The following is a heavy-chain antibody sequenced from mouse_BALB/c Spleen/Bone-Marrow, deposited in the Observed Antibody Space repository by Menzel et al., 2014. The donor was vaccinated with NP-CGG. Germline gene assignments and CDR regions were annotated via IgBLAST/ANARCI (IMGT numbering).Heavy chain of an antibody. CDR1: GFNIKDTY. CDR2: IDPANGNT. Sequence: DVQLVESGAELVKPGASVKLSCTASGFNIKDTYMHWVKQRPEQGLEWIGRIDPANGNTKYDPNFQGKATITADTSSNTAYLQLSSLTSEDTAVYYCARGGTTATWYFDVWGAGTTVTVSS. D-gene: IGHD1-2*01. V-gene: IGHV14-3*02. J-gene: IGHJ1*01. CDR3: ARGGTTATWYFDV.